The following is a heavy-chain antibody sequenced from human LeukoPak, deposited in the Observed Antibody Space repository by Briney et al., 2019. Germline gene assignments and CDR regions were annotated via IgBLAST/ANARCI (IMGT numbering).Heavy chain of an antibody. CDR2: IKQDGGEK. J-gene: IGHJ4*02. CDR1: GFTFSSYW. D-gene: IGHD5-24*01. Sequence: GSLRLSCAASGFTFSSYWMSWVRQAPGKGLEWVANIKQDGGEKYYVDSVKGRFAISRDNAKNSLYLQMNSLRPEDTAVYYCAGRGDGNLYYFDHWGQGTLVTASS. CDR3: AGRGDGNLYYFDH. V-gene: IGHV3-7*04.